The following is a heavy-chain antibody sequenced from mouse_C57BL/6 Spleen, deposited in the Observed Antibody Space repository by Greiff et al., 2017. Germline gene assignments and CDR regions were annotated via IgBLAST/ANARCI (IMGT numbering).Heavy chain of an antibody. CDR1: GYSITSGYY. CDR3: ARGGYDGYYGGYFDV. V-gene: IGHV3-6*01. CDR2: ISYDGSN. D-gene: IGHD2-3*01. Sequence: ESGPGLVKPSQSLSLTCSVTGYSITSGYYWNWIRQFPGNKLEWMGYISYDGSNNYNPSLKNRISITRDTSKNQFFLKLNSVTTEDTATYYCARGGYDGYYGGYFDVWGTGTTVTVSS. J-gene: IGHJ1*03.